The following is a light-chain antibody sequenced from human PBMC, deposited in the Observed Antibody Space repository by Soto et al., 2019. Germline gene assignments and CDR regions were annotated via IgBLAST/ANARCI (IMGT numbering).Light chain of an antibody. CDR2: EDS. CDR1: ALPKEF. J-gene: IGLJ3*02. V-gene: IGLV3-10*01. CDR3: YSPDSSGNDRGL. Sequence: SYELTQPPSVSVSPGQTARITCSGDALPKEFAYWYQQKSGQAPVLVIYEDSRRPSGIPDRFSGSSSGTMATLTISGAQVEDEADYYCYSPDSSGNDRGLFGGGTKLTVL.